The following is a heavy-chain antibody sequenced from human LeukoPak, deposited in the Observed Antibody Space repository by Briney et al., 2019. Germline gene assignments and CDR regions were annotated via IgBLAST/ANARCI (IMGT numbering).Heavy chain of an antibody. Sequence: ASVKVSCKTSGYTFIDYYVHWVRQAPGQGLEWMGWINPNSGDTNYAQKFQGRVTLTRDTSISTAYMELSRLRSDDTAVYYCARDLPLGGYSYGFRDYWGQGTLVTVPS. D-gene: IGHD5-18*01. CDR3: ARDLPLGGYSYGFRDY. V-gene: IGHV1-2*02. CDR1: GYTFIDYY. CDR2: INPNSGDT. J-gene: IGHJ4*02.